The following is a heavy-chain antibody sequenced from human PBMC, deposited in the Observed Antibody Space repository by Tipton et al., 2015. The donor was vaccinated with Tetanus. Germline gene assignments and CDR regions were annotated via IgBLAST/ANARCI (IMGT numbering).Heavy chain of an antibody. V-gene: IGHV6-1*01. Sequence: GLVKPSQTLSVTCVISGDRLSSDIAAWYWIRQSPLRGLEWLGRTYYRSKWSNDYAVSVKSRVTIISDTSKNQFSLQLGSVTPEDTAVYCCARGYAGGAWDVWGQGNLVTVSS. D-gene: IGHD2-2*01. J-gene: IGHJ4*02. CDR1: GDRLSSDIAA. CDR2: TYYRSKWSN. CDR3: ARGYAGGAWDV.